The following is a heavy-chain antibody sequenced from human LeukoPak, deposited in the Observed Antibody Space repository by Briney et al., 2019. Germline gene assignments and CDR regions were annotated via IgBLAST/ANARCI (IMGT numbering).Heavy chain of an antibody. CDR3: ARGADYGDDGGWFDP. D-gene: IGHD4-17*01. CDR1: GYTFTGYY. Sequence: ASVKVSCKASGYTFTGYYMHWVRQAPGQGLEWMGRINPNSGGTNYAQKFQGRVTMTRDTSISTAYMELSRLRADDTAVYYCARGADYGDDGGWFDPWGQGTLVTVSS. J-gene: IGHJ5*02. V-gene: IGHV1-2*06. CDR2: INPNSGGT.